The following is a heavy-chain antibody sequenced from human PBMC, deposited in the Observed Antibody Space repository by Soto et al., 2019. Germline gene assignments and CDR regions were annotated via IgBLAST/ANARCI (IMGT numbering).Heavy chain of an antibody. Sequence: SETLSLTCTVSGGSISSSNDYWGWIRQPPGKGLEWIGSIYYSGTTYYNPSLRSRVTISEDTSKNQFSLKVGAATAADTAVYYCARHWLLPVAGYYFDYWSQGTLVTVSS. CDR1: GGSISSSNDY. CDR3: ARHWLLPVAGYYFDY. J-gene: IGHJ4*02. V-gene: IGHV4-39*01. CDR2: IYYSGTT. D-gene: IGHD6-19*01.